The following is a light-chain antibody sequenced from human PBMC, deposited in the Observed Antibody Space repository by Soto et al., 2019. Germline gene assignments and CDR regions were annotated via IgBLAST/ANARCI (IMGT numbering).Light chain of an antibody. CDR3: QQYGSSRWT. CDR1: PSVGSAH. CDR2: GAS. Sequence: EIVLTQSPGTLSLSPGERATLSCRASPSVGSAHLACYQHKPGQAPRLLIYGASSRATGSPDRIGGSGSGTDFTLTISRPEPEDCAVYDCQQYGSSRWTFGHGTKV. J-gene: IGKJ1*01. V-gene: IGKV3-20*01.